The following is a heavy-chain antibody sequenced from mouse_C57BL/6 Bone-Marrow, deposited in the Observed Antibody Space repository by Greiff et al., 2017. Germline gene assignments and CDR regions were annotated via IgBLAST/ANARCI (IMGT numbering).Heavy chain of an antibody. J-gene: IGHJ4*01. CDR2: IDPSDSET. Sequence: VQLQQPGAELVRPGSSVKLSCKASGYTFTSYWMHWVKQRPIQGLEWIGNIDPSDSETHYNQKFKDKATLTVDKSSSTAYMQLSSLTSEDSAVYYCARNPVVATYYYAMDYWGQGTSVTVSS. CDR1: GYTFTSYW. CDR3: ARNPVVATYYYAMDY. V-gene: IGHV1-52*01. D-gene: IGHD1-1*01.